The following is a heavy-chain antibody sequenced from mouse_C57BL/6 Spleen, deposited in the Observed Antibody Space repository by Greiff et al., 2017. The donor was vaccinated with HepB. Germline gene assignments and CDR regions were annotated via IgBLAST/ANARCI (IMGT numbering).Heavy chain of an antibody. CDR1: GYTFTDYE. CDR2: IDPETGGT. Sequence: VQLQQSGAELVRPGASVTLSCKASGYTFTDYEMHWVKQTPVHGLEWIGAIDPETGGTAYNQKFKGKAILTADKSSSTAYMELRSLTSEDSAVYYCANYDGSSYVFDYWGQGTTLTVSS. J-gene: IGHJ2*01. V-gene: IGHV1-15*01. D-gene: IGHD1-1*01. CDR3: ANYDGSSYVFDY.